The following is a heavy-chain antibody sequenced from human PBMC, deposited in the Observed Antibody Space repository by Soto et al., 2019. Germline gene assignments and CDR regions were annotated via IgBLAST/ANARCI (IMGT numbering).Heavy chain of an antibody. J-gene: IGHJ4*02. CDR3: TKISAILLGAPISPNDS. V-gene: IGHV3-23*01. CDR1: GFTFSNYA. Sequence: PGGSLRLSCAASGFTFSNYAMSWFRQAPAKGLEWVSGISGSGSSTYYADSVKGRFTISRDNSKSTLYLQMNSLRAEDTAVYYCTKISAILLGAPISPNDSWCQGTLVTVSS. CDR2: ISGSGSST. D-gene: IGHD5-12*01.